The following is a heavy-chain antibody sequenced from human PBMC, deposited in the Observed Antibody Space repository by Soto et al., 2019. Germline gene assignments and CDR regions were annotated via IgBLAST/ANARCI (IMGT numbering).Heavy chain of an antibody. V-gene: IGHV4-59*01. Sequence: SETLSLTCTISGGSISSSYWSWVRQTPGKTLEWIGYIYYNRKTDYNPSLKSRVTISVDTSKSQVSLKLTSVSAADTAVYYCARESDWSGYFVYWGQGSPVTVSS. CDR3: ARESDWSGYFVY. CDR2: IYYNRKT. J-gene: IGHJ4*02. D-gene: IGHD3-3*01. CDR1: GGSISSSY.